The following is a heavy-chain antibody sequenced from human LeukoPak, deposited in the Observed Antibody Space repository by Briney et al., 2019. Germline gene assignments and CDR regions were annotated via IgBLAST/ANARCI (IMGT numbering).Heavy chain of an antibody. D-gene: IGHD2-2*01. Sequence: GASVKVSCKASGYIFTNYGLIWVRQAPGQGLEWMGWISAYNGHTKYAQKLQGRVTMTIDTSTTTASMELRSLRSDDTAVYYCARLPHRLVVATAMYWFDPWGQGTLVTVSS. CDR3: ARLPHRLVVATAMYWFDP. CDR2: ISAYNGHT. J-gene: IGHJ5*02. CDR1: GYIFTNYG. V-gene: IGHV1-18*01.